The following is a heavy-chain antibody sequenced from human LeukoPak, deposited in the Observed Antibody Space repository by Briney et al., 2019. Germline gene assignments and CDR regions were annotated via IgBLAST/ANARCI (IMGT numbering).Heavy chain of an antibody. V-gene: IGHV3-30*18. CDR2: ISYDGSNK. J-gene: IGHJ4*02. CDR1: GYTFTGYY. Sequence: SCKASGYTFTGYYMHWVRQAPGKGLEWVAVISYDGSNKYYADSVKGRFTISRDNSKNTLYLQMNSLRAEDTVVYYCAKDWEQQLGPDYWGQGTLVTVSS. D-gene: IGHD6-13*01. CDR3: AKDWEQQLGPDY.